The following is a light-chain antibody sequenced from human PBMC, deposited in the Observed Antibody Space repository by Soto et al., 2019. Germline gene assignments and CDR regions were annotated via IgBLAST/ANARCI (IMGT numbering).Light chain of an antibody. CDR1: SSDVGGYNY. Sequence: QSALTQPRSVSGSPGQSLTISCTGTSSDVGGYNYVSWFQQHPGKAPKLMIYEVSKRPSGVSNRFSGSKSGNTASLTISGLQAEDEADYYCSSYTSSSTRVFGTGTKLTVL. CDR2: EVS. J-gene: IGLJ1*01. V-gene: IGLV2-14*01. CDR3: SSYTSSSTRV.